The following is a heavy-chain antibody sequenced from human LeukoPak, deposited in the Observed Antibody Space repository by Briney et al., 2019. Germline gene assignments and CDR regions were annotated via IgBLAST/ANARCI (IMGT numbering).Heavy chain of an antibody. Sequence: ASVKVSCKASGGTFSSYAISWVRQAPGQGLEWMGWINPDSGGTNYAQKFQGRVAMTRDTSISTAYMELSRLTSDDTAVYYCARAGPYYYDSSNAFDIWGQGTMVTVSS. CDR2: INPDSGGT. CDR1: GGTFSSYA. CDR3: ARAGPYYYDSSNAFDI. D-gene: IGHD3-22*01. V-gene: IGHV1-2*02. J-gene: IGHJ3*02.